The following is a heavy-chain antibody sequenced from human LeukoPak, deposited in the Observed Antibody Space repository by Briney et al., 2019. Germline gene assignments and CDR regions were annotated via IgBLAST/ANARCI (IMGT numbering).Heavy chain of an antibody. J-gene: IGHJ4*02. D-gene: IGHD3-3*01. CDR3: ARDIVKDRFWSETSYYFDY. CDR1: GYTFTGYY. Sequence: ASVKVSCKASGYTFTGYYMHWMRQAPGQGLEWMGWINPNSGGTNYAQKFQGRVTMTRDTSISTAYMELSRLRSDDTAVYYCARDIVKDRFWSETSYYFDYWGQGTLVTVSS. V-gene: IGHV1-2*02. CDR2: INPNSGGT.